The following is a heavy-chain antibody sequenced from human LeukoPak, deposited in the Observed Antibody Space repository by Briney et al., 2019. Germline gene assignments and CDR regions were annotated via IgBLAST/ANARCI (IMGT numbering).Heavy chain of an antibody. J-gene: IGHJ3*02. Sequence: SETLSLTCTVSGDSISSGDYYWSWIRQPAGKGLEWIGRISSSGSTNYNPSLKSRVTISVDTSKNQFTLKLSSVTAADTAVYFCARGPYSYGSSGAFDIWGQGTMVTVSS. V-gene: IGHV4-61*02. CDR3: ARGPYSYGSSGAFDI. CDR1: GDSISSGDYY. D-gene: IGHD3-22*01. CDR2: ISSSGST.